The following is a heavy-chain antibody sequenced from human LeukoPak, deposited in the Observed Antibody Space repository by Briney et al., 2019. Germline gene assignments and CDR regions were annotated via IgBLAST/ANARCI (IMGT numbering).Heavy chain of an antibody. CDR2: IYYSGST. D-gene: IGHD3-16*01. Sequence: SETLSLTCTVSGGSISNVNHHWGWIRQPPGKGLEWIGSIYYSGSTFYKPSLKSRVTISIDTSKNQFSLKLSSVTAADTAVYYCAKEETSTVWDWGQGTLVTVSS. J-gene: IGHJ4*02. CDR1: GGSISNVNHH. V-gene: IGHV4-39*07. CDR3: AKEETSTVWD.